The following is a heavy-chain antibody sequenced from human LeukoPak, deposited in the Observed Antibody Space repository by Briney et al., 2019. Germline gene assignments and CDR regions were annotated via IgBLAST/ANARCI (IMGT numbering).Heavy chain of an antibody. D-gene: IGHD2/OR15-2a*01. Sequence: ASVKVSCTASGYSFSDYYIHWLRQAPGQALEWMGWINPKSGGTNYAQNFQGRVTMTRDTSSTTVYMELTRLRSDDTAVYYCARPLGSLKEYWWFDPWGQGTLVTVSS. CDR1: GYSFSDYY. CDR3: ARPLGSLKEYWWFDP. CDR2: INPKSGGT. J-gene: IGHJ5*02. V-gene: IGHV1-2*02.